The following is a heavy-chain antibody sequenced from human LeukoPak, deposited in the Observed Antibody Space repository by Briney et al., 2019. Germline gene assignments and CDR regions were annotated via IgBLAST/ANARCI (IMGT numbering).Heavy chain of an antibody. CDR1: GFTFSSYS. Sequence: GGSLRLSCAASGFTFSSYSMNWVRQAPGKGLEWVSSISSSSSYIYYADSVKGRFTISRDNAKNSLYLQMNSLRAEDTAVYYCAREVYVQDAFDIWGQGTMVTVSS. J-gene: IGHJ3*02. D-gene: IGHD2/OR15-2a*01. V-gene: IGHV3-21*01. CDR3: AREVYVQDAFDI. CDR2: ISSSSSYI.